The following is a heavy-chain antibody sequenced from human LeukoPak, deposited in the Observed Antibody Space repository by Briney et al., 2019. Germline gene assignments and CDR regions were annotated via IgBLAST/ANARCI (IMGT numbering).Heavy chain of an antibody. J-gene: IGHJ4*02. CDR2: IYYSGST. CDR1: GGSISSYY. CDR3: AREKPGYYDSSGVIDC. D-gene: IGHD3-22*01. Sequence: SETLSLTCTVSGGSISSYYWSWIRQPPGKGLEWIGYIYYSGSTNYNPSLKSRVTISVDTSKNQFSLKLSSVTAADTAVYYCAREKPGYYDSSGVIDCWGLGTLVTVSS. V-gene: IGHV4-59*01.